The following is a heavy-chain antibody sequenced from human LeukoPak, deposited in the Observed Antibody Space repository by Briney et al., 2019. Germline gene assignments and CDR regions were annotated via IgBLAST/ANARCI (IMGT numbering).Heavy chain of an antibody. CDR1: GFTFTNYA. Sequence: GRSLRLSCAASGFTFTNYAMSWVRQAPGKGLEWVSAISGSGGSTYYADSVKGRFTISRDNSKNTLYLQMNSLRAEDTAVYYCAKFHYYGSGSFDVWGKGTTVTVSS. CDR3: AKFHYYGSGSFDV. CDR2: ISGSGGST. D-gene: IGHD3-10*01. V-gene: IGHV3-23*01. J-gene: IGHJ6*04.